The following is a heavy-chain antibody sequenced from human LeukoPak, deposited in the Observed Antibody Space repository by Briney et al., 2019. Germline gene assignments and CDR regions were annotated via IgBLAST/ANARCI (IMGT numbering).Heavy chain of an antibody. V-gene: IGHV5-51*01. Sequence: GAPRKIPSKGSGKTFTYYIYWVRQMPGKGLVRMGNVYPGDSGARYSPSLQGTVTISVDKSITTTYLQWSSLKASDTAMYYCARRGRYYFDHDQALDIWGLGTMVTVSS. CDR1: GKTFTYY. CDR2: VYPGDSGA. J-gene: IGHJ3*02. D-gene: IGHD3-22*01. CDR3: ARRGRYYFDHDQALDI.